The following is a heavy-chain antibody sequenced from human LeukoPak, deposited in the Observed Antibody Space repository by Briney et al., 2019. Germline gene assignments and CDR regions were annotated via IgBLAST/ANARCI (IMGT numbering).Heavy chain of an antibody. V-gene: IGHV3-21*01. CDR2: ISSSSSYI. D-gene: IGHD2-2*01. CDR3: ARVEDIVVVPALGFDY. CDR1: GFTFSSYS. J-gene: IGHJ4*02. Sequence: GGSLRLSCAASGFTFSSYSMNWVRQAPGKGLEWVSSISSSSSYIYYADSVKGRFTISRDNAKNSLYLQMNSLRAEDTAVYYCARVEDIVVVPALGFDYWGQGTLVTVSP.